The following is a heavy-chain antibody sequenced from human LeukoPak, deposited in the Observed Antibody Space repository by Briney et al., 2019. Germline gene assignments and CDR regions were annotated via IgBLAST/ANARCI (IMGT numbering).Heavy chain of an antibody. CDR1: GFTFDDYA. V-gene: IGHV3-48*03. CDR3: ARDRYYGSGSYYRPYYMDV. D-gene: IGHD3-10*01. Sequence: QPGGSLRLSCAASGFTFDDYAMHWVRQAPGEGLEWVSYISSSSSTIYYADSVKGRFTISRDNAKNSLYLQMDSLRAEDTAVYYCARDRYYGSGSYYRPYYMDVWGKGTTVTISS. J-gene: IGHJ6*03. CDR2: ISSSSSTI.